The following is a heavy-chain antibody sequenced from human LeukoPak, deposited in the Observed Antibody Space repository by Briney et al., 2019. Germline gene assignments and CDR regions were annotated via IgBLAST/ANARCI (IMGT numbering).Heavy chain of an antibody. CDR2: TYYRSKWYN. CDR1: GDSVSSNTAA. CDR3: AWSGYFKEWFDP. V-gene: IGHV6-1*01. Sequence: SQTLSLTCAISGDSVSSNTAAWNWIRQSPSRGLEWLGRTYYRSKWYNDYAGSVKSRISINPDTSKNQFFLHLNSVTPEDTAVYFCAWSGYFKEWFDPWGQGNLVTVSS. D-gene: IGHD3-3*01. J-gene: IGHJ5*02.